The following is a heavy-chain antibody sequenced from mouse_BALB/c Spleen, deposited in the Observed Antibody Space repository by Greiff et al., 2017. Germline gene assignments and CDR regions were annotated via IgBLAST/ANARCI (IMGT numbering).Heavy chain of an antibody. CDR3: ARYYYGSSAMDY. CDR1: GISITSGNFR. D-gene: IGHD1-1*01. CDR2: IYYSGTI. V-gene: IGHV3-5*02. Sequence: DVKLVESGPGLVKPSQTVSLTCTVTGISITSGNFRWSWIRQFPGNKLEWIGYIYYSGTITYNPSLTSRATITRDTSKNQFFLEMNSLTAEDTATYYCARYYYGSSAMDYWGQGTSVTVSS. J-gene: IGHJ4*01.